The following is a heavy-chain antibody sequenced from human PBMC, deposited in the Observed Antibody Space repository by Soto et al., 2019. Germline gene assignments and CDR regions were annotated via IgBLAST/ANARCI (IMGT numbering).Heavy chain of an antibody. J-gene: IGHJ5*02. D-gene: IGHD3-3*01. CDR1: GYTFTSYG. V-gene: IGHV1-18*01. CDR2: ISAYNGNT. CDR3: ARYRNDDFWSGYSRDTTNWFDP. Sequence: GASVKVSCKASGYTFTSYGMSWVRQAPGQGHEKMEWISAYNGNTNYAQKQQGRVTMTTDTSTSTAYMELRSLRSDDTAVYYCARYRNDDFWSGYSRDTTNWFDPWGQGTLLTVSS.